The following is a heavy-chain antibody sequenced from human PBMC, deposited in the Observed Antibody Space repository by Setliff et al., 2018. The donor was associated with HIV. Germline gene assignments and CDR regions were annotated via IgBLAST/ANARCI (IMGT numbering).Heavy chain of an antibody. V-gene: IGHV4-34*01. CDR3: ARGGMIVVVTPLRI. Sequence: SETLSLTCAVYGGSFSGYYWSWIRQPPGKGLEWIGEINHSGSTNYNPSLKSRVTISVDTSKNQFSLKLSSVTAADTAVYYCARGGMIVVVTPLRIWGQGTLVTVS. CDR2: INHSGST. J-gene: IGHJ4*02. D-gene: IGHD3-22*01. CDR1: GGSFSGYY.